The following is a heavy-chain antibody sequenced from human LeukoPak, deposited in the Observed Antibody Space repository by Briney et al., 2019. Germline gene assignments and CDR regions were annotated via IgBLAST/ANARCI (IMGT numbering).Heavy chain of an antibody. J-gene: IGHJ4*02. CDR3: AKRVDSSGYYYLPYFDY. CDR1: GFTFSSYA. D-gene: IGHD3-22*01. Sequence: GGSLRLSCAASGFTFSSYAMSWVRQAPGKGLEWVSAISDSGGSRYHADSVKGRFTISRDNSKNTLYLQMNSLRAEDTAVYYCAKRVDSSGYYYLPYFDYWGQGTLVTVSS. CDR2: ISDSGGSR. V-gene: IGHV3-23*01.